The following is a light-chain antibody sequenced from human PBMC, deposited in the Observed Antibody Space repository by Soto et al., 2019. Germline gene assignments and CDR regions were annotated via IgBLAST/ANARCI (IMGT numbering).Light chain of an antibody. CDR1: QSLLHSNGYNY. CDR3: MQALQTPK. Sequence: DIVMTQSPLSLPVTPGEPASISCRSSQSLLHSNGYNYLDWYLQKPGQSPQLLIYLGSNRASGVSDRFSGSGSGTDFTLKIIRVEAEDVGVYYCMQALQTPKFGQGTKVEIK. J-gene: IGKJ1*01. CDR2: LGS. V-gene: IGKV2-28*01.